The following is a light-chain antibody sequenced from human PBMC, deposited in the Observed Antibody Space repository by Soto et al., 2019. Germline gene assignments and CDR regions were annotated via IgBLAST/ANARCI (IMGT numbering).Light chain of an antibody. CDR2: TAS. Sequence: DSQMTQSPSCVSASVGDRVAITCRASQDINKWLAWYQQKPGLAPNLVIYTASRLHGGGPSRFSGSASGTDFTLTISSLQPEDVATYYCQQGKSFPLTFGGGTKVDIK. J-gene: IGKJ4*01. CDR1: QDINKW. V-gene: IGKV1-12*01. CDR3: QQGKSFPLT.